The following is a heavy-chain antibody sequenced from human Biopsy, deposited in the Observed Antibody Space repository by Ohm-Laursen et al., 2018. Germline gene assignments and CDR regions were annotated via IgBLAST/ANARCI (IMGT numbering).Heavy chain of an antibody. CDR1: DGSISNIINY. CDR2: IYHTGIT. V-gene: IGHV4-39*01. CDR3: ARHSFGSGRDF. Sequence: GTLSLTCTVTDGSISNIINYWGRIRQPLGKGLEWLGSIYHTGITDYNPSLKSRVTISVDTSNNQFSLKLSSLTAADTAVYYCARHSFGSGRDFWGQGTLVTVSS. J-gene: IGHJ4*02. D-gene: IGHD3-10*01.